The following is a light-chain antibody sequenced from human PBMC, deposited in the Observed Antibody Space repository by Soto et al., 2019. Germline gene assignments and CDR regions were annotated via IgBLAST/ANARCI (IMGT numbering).Light chain of an antibody. J-gene: IGKJ1*01. V-gene: IGKV3-11*01. CDR2: DAS. CDR3: QHYNSYSEA. CDR1: QYITIY. Sequence: EIVLTQSPATLSLSPGERATLSCRASQYITIYLAWYQQKPGQAPRLLIYDASNRATGIPARFSGSGSGTDFTLTISSLEPDDFATYYCQHYNSYSEAFGQGTTVDIK.